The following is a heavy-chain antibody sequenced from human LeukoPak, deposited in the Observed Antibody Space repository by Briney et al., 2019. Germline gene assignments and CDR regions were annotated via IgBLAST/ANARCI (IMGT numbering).Heavy chain of an antibody. CDR2: IYYRGST. CDR3: ARLSGYSSGHYYSDY. D-gene: IGHD3-22*01. Sequence: SETLSLTCTVSGGSISSDYWSWIRQPPGKGLEWIGYIYYRGSTNYNPSLKSRVTISVDTSKNQFSLKLGSVTAADTAVYYCARLSGYSSGHYYSDYWGQGTLVTVSS. CDR1: GGSISSDY. V-gene: IGHV4-59*01. J-gene: IGHJ4*02.